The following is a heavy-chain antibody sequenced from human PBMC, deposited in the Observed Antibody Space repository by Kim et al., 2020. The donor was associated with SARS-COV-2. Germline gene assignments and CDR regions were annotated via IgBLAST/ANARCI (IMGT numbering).Heavy chain of an antibody. CDR3: ARQPGGWQLPAFDY. CDR1: GDRVSSNNAA. Sequence: SQTLSLTCAISGDRVSSNNAAWNWIRQSPSRGLEWLGRTYYRSKWCNDYALSVKSRITINPDTSKNQFSLQLNSVTPEDTAVYYCARQPGGWQLPAFDYWGQGMLATVSS. J-gene: IGHJ4*02. D-gene: IGHD1-26*01. CDR2: TYYRSKWCN. V-gene: IGHV6-1*01.